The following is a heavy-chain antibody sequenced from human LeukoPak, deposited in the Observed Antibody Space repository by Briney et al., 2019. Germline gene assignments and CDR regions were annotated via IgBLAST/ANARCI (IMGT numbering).Heavy chain of an antibody. CDR3: ARTYYDFWSGSRNIYYFDY. D-gene: IGHD3-3*01. V-gene: IGHV3-7*03. CDR2: IHQDESEK. J-gene: IGHJ4*02. Sequence: ETLSLTCAVSGDSVSSFYWSWVRQAPGKGLEWVANIHQDESEKYYVDSVKGRFTISRDNAKNSLYLQMNSLRAEDTAVYYCARTYYDFWSGSRNIYYFDYWGQGTLVTVSS. CDR1: GDSVSSFY.